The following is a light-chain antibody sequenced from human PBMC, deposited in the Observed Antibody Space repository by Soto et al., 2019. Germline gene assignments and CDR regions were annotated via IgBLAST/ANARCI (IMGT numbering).Light chain of an antibody. CDR3: QSFDSSRIGLL. V-gene: IGLV1-40*01. Sequence: QSVLTQPPSVSGAPGQRVTISCTGTSSNIGAGYDVHWYQQLPGTAPKLLIYGNSNRPSGVPDRFSGSKSGTSASLAITGVQIEDEADYYCQSFDSSRIGLLFGGGTKVTVL. J-gene: IGLJ2*01. CDR1: SSNIGAGYD. CDR2: GNS.